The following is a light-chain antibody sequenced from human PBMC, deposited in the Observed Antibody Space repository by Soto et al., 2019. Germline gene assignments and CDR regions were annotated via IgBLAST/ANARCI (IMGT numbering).Light chain of an antibody. Sequence: DIQLTQSPSFLSASVGDRVTITCRASQGISSYLAWYQQKPGKAPKLLIYAASTLQIGVPSRFSGSESGTEFTLTISSLQPEDFATYYCQQLNSYPHTFGQGTKLEIK. CDR3: QQLNSYPHT. CDR1: QGISSY. V-gene: IGKV1-9*01. J-gene: IGKJ2*01. CDR2: AAS.